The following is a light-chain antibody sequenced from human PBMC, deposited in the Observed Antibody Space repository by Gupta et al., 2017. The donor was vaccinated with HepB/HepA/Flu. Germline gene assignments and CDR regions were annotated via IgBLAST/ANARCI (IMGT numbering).Light chain of an antibody. V-gene: IGKV3-15*01. Sequence: EIVMTQSPATLSLSPGERATLSCRASQSVSSNLAWYQQKPGQAPRLLIYGASTRAPGIPARFSGSGSGTEFTLPISSLQSEDFAVYCCQQYNNWPRTFGQGTKVEIK. CDR2: GAS. CDR3: QQYNNWPRT. J-gene: IGKJ1*01. CDR1: QSVSSN.